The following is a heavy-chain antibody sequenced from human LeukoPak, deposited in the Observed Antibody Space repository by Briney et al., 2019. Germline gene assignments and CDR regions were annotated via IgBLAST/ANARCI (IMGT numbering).Heavy chain of an antibody. D-gene: IGHD3-10*01. CDR2: IVVGTGKT. V-gene: IGHV1-58*01. CDR1: GFTNSNSS. J-gene: IGHJ6*02. CDR3: AATSIRMVQRIIYYGKDV. Sequence: SVKVSCKASGFTNSNSSVQWVRQARGQRSEWIGWIVVGTGKTNYAQRLQERVTITRDMSTGTVDMELSSLRSEDTAVYYCAATSIRMVQRIIYYGKDVWGQGTTVTVSS.